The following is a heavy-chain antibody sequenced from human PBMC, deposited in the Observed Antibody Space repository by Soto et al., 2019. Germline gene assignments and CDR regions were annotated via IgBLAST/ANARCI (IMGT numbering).Heavy chain of an antibody. D-gene: IGHD5-18*01. CDR1: GFTFSDYY. J-gene: IGHJ6*02. CDR3: ARAAVTGVDTARYYYGMDV. CDR2: ISSSSSYT. V-gene: IGHV3-11*06. Sequence: QVQLVESGGGLVKPGGSLRLSCAASGFTFSDYYMSWIRQAPGKGLEWVSYISSSSSYTNYADSVKGRFTISRDNAKNSLYLQMNSLRAEDTAVYYCARAAVTGVDTARYYYGMDVWGQGTTVTVSS.